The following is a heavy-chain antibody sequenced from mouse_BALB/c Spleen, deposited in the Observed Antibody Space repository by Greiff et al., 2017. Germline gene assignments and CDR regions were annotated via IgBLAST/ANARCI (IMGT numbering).Heavy chain of an antibody. CDR2: ISSGGST. CDR3: ARGDYGSSYYAMDY. Sequence: EVQRVESGGGLMKPGGSLKLSCAASGFTFSSYAMSWVRQTPEKRLEWVASISSGGSTYYPDSVKGRFTISRDNARNILYLQMSSLRSEDTAMYYCARGDYGSSYYAMDYWGQGTSVTVSS. V-gene: IGHV5-6-5*01. CDR1: GFTFSSYA. J-gene: IGHJ4*01. D-gene: IGHD1-1*01.